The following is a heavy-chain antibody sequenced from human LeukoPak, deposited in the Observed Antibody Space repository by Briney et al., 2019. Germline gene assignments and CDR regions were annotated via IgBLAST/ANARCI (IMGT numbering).Heavy chain of an antibody. J-gene: IGHJ4*02. CDR2: IKKDGSEQ. V-gene: IGHV3-7*01. CDR3: ARGASQFDY. Sequence: GGSLRLSCAASGFTFSNYWMTWVRQAPGKGLEWVANIKKDGSEQNSANSVKGRFTISRDNAKNSLFLQMNSLRADDTAVYYCARGASQFDYWGQGTLVTVSS. CDR1: GFTFSNYW.